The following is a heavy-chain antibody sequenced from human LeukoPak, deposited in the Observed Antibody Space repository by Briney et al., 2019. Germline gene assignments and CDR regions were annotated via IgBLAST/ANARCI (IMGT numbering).Heavy chain of an antibody. J-gene: IGHJ5*02. CDR3: ARQTGHFDP. Sequence: SETLSLTCAVYGGSFSGYYWSWIRHPPGKGLEWIGEINHSGSTNYNPSLKSRVTISVDTSKNQFSLKLSSVTAADTAVYYCARQTGHFDPWGQGTLVTVSS. CDR1: GGSFSGYY. CDR2: INHSGST. V-gene: IGHV4-34*01. D-gene: IGHD1-14*01.